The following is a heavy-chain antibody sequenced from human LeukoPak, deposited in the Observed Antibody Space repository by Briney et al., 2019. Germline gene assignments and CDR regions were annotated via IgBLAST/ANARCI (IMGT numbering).Heavy chain of an antibody. J-gene: IGHJ3*02. V-gene: IGHV1-46*01. Sequence: ASVKVSCKASGYTFTRYYIHLVRQAPGQGFKWMAIINPSDGSTTNSQKFQGRVTMTRDTSTSTVYMELSGLRSEDTALYYCARIRDGYNDAYDIWGQGTMVTVSS. CDR1: GYTFTRYY. CDR3: ARIRDGYNDAYDI. D-gene: IGHD5-24*01. CDR2: INPSDGST.